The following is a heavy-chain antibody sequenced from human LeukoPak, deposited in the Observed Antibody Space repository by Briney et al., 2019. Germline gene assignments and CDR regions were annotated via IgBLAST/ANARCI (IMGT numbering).Heavy chain of an antibody. J-gene: IGHJ3*02. CDR2: FTKSGDQT. D-gene: IGHD4-17*01. CDR3: VKSASNGGYRDVFDI. V-gene: IGHV3-23*01. Sequence: GGSLRLSCVPSGSPFSNSALRWVRQAPGKGLEWVSNFTKSGDQTHYAHSVRGLFTLPRAIFKNTLYLHMNSLRDRHTHGHACVKSASNGGYRDVFDIWGQGKVVPV. CDR1: GSPFSNSA.